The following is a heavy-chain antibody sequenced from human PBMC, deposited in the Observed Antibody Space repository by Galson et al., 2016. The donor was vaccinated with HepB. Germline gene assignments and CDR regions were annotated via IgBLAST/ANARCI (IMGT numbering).Heavy chain of an antibody. CDR1: GESFSGYF. D-gene: IGHD2-2*01. CDR2: VDHSGGT. CDR3: ARERGGYCTSTTCERGQLLY. J-gene: IGHJ4*02. V-gene: IGHV4-34*01. Sequence: SETLSLTCAVYGESFSGYFWTWIRQPPGKGLEWIGEVDHSGGTNYNPSLKSRVTISVDTSKNQFSLNLNSVTAADTAVYYCARERGGYCTSTTCERGQLLYWGQGTLVAVSS.